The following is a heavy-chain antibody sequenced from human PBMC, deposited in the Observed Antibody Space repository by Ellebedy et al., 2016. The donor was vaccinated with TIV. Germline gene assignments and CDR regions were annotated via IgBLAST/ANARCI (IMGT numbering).Heavy chain of an antibody. D-gene: IGHD2-21*01. CDR1: GGTFSSYA. CDR2: IIPIFGTA. J-gene: IGHJ3*02. Sequence: SVKVSXXASGGTFSSYAISWVRQAPGQGLEWMGGIIPIFGTANYAQKFQGRVTITADESTSTAYMELSSLRSEDTAVYYCARDDGGNCGGDCSIWGQGTMVTVSS. V-gene: IGHV1-69*13. CDR3: ARDDGGNCGGDCSI.